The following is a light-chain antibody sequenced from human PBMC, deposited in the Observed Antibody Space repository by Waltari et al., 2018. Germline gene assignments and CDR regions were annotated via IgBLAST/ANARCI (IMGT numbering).Light chain of an antibody. J-gene: IGKJ4*01. Sequence: ETLMTQSPATLSVSPGERVTLSCRASQSVTSDLAWYQQKPGQAPRLLIHGASARATGIAARFSGSGSGTEFTLTVASMQSEDFAIYYCQQYNTWPLTVGGGTKVEI. CDR2: GAS. CDR1: QSVTSD. V-gene: IGKV3-15*01. CDR3: QQYNTWPLT.